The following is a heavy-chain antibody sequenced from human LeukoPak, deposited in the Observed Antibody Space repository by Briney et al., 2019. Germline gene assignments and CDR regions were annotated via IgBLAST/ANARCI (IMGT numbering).Heavy chain of an antibody. CDR1: GYTFTSYG. V-gene: IGHV1-18*01. J-gene: IGHJ4*02. Sequence: ASVKVSCKASGYTFTSYGISWVRQAPGQGLEWMGWISAYNGNTNYAQKLQGRVTMTTDTSTSTAYMELRSLRSDDTAVYYCARDFRYDGSGYYADWGQGTLVTVSS. CDR2: ISAYNGNT. CDR3: ARDFRYDGSGYYAD. D-gene: IGHD3-22*01.